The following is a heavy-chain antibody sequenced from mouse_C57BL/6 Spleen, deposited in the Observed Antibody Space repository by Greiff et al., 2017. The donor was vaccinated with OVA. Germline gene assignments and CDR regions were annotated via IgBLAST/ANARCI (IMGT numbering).Heavy chain of an antibody. D-gene: IGHD4-1*01. Sequence: VHLVESGPGLVAPSQSLSITCTVSGFSLTSYGVDWVRQSPGKGLEWLGVIWGVGSTNYNSALKSRLSISKDNSKSQVFLKMNSLQTDDTAMYYCASRGELGPFAYWGQGTLVTVSA. J-gene: IGHJ3*01. CDR1: GFSLTSYG. CDR2: IWGVGST. CDR3: ASRGELGPFAY. V-gene: IGHV2-6*01.